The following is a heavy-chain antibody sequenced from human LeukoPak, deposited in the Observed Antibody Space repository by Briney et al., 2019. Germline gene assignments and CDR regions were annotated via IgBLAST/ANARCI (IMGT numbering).Heavy chain of an antibody. CDR2: IYYSGST. CDR3: ARPTTMGPGWFDP. Sequence: SETLSLTCTVSGGSISSSSYYWGWIRQPPGKGLEWIGSIYYSGSTYYNPSLKSRVTISVDTSKNQFSLKLSSVTAADTAVYYCARPTTMGPGWFDPWGQGTLVTASS. V-gene: IGHV4-39*01. J-gene: IGHJ5*02. D-gene: IGHD3-10*01. CDR1: GGSISSSSYY.